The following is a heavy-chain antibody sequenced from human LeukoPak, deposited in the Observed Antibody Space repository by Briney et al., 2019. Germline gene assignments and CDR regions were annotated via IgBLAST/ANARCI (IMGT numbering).Heavy chain of an antibody. CDR1: GFTFSNFD. D-gene: IGHD1-26*01. CDR3: ARDSGYVDY. J-gene: IGHJ4*02. Sequence: GALRLSCAASGFTFSNFDMTWVRQAPGKGLEWVSSISSSSSYIYYADSVKGRFTISRDNAKNSLYLQMNSLRAEDTAVYYCARDSGYVDYWGQGTLVTVSS. CDR2: ISSSSSYI. V-gene: IGHV3-21*01.